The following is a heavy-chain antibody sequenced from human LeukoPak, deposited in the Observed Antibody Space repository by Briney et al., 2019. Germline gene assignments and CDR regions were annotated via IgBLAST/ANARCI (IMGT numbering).Heavy chain of an antibody. D-gene: IGHD3-3*01. CDR1: GYTFTSYG. V-gene: IGHV1-18*01. CDR3: ARSFWSGYYMWFDP. J-gene: IGHJ5*02. CDR2: ISAYNGNT. Sequence: ASVKVSCKASGYTFTSYGISWVRQAPGQGLEWMGWISAYNGNTNYAQKFQGRVTITADKSTSTAYMELSSLRSEDTAVYYCARSFWSGYYMWFDPWGQGTLVTVSS.